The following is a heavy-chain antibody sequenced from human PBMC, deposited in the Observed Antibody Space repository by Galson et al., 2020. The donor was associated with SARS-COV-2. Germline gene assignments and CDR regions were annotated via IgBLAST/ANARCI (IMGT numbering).Heavy chain of an antibody. J-gene: IGHJ6*02. CDR2: SRNKGNDYDT. Sequence: GGSLRLSCGASGLTLSDHPIDWVRQAPGKGLEWVGRSRNKGNDYDTTYAASVEGRFTISRDVPKNSLFLQMNSLKTEDAAVCYCAREGPGYGIDVWGQGTTVTVS. CDR1: GLTLSDHP. V-gene: IGHV3-72*01. CDR3: AREGPGYGIDV.